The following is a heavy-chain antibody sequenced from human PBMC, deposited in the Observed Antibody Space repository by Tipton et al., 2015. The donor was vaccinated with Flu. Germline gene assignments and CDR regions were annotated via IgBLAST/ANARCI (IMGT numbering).Heavy chain of an antibody. D-gene: IGHD2-15*01. CDR2: INHSGST. CDR1: GGSFSGYY. CDR3: ARGRRLPDNSPLGSRGCFVD. Sequence: TLSLTCAVYGGSFSGYYWSWIRQPPGKGLEWIGEINHSGSTNYNPSLKSRVTISVDTSKNQFSLKLKSVTAADTAVYYCARGRRLPDNSPLGSRGCFVDWGQGTLVTVSS. J-gene: IGHJ4*02. V-gene: IGHV4-34*01.